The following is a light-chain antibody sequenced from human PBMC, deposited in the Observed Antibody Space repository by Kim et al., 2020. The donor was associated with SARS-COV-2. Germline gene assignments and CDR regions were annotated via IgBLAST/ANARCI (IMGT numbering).Light chain of an antibody. CDR3: QQYYSTPPA. J-gene: IGKJ1*01. CDR2: WAS. V-gene: IGKV4-1*01. Sequence: ATINCKSSQSVLYSSNNKNYLAWYQQKPGQPPKLLIYWASTRESGVPDRFSGSGSGTDFTLTISSLQAEDVAVYYCQQYYSTPPAFGQGTKVDNK. CDR1: QSVLYSSNNKNY.